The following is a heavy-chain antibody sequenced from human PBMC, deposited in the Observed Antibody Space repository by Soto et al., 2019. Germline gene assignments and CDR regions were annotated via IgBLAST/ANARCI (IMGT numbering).Heavy chain of an antibody. J-gene: IGHJ5*02. Sequence: LSLTCAVYGGSFSGYYWSWIRQPPGKGLEWIGEINHSGSTNYNPSLKSRVTISVDTSKNQFSLKLSSVTAADTAVYYCARSRRITIFGVAPNWFDPSGQGTLLTVS. CDR3: ARSRRITIFGVAPNWFDP. D-gene: IGHD3-3*01. CDR1: GGSFSGYY. V-gene: IGHV4-34*01. CDR2: INHSGST.